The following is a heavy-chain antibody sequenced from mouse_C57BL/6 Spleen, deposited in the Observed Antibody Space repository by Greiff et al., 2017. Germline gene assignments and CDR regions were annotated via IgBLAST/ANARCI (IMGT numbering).Heavy chain of an antibody. D-gene: IGHD2-1*01. CDR1: GFSLTSYG. Sequence: VKLQESGPGLVQPSQSLSITCTVSGFSLTSYGVHWVRQSPGKGLGWLGVIWSGGSTAYNAAFISRLSISRDNSTSQVFFKMISLQADDTAIYYCARIYSVDAMAYWGQGTSVTVSA. V-gene: IGHV2-2*01. J-gene: IGHJ4*01. CDR3: ARIYSVDAMAY. CDR2: IWSGGST.